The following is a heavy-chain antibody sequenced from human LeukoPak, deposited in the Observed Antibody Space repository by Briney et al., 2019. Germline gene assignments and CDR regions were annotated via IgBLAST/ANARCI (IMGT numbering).Heavy chain of an antibody. D-gene: IGHD3-10*01. CDR1: GFTVSSNC. CDR2: IYSGGTT. CDR3: AKLKGWYGEGYFDY. V-gene: IGHV3-53*01. Sequence: PGGSLRLSCAASGFTVSSNCTSWVRQPPGKGLEWVSVIYSGGTTFYADSVKGRFTISRDNSKNTLYLQMNSLRADDTAVYYCAKLKGWYGEGYFDYWGQGAVVTVSS. J-gene: IGHJ4*02.